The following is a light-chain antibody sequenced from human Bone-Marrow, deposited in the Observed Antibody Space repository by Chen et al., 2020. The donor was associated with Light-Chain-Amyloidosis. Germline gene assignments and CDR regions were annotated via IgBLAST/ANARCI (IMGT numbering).Light chain of an antibody. CDR2: DDS. CDR3: QVWDRGSDRPV. CDR1: NIGSTS. V-gene: IGLV3-21*02. Sequence: SYVLPQPSSVSVAPGQTATIACGGNNIGSTSVHWYQQTPGQAPLLVVYDDSDRPSGIPERLSGSNSGNTATLTISRVEAGYEADYYCQVWDRGSDRPVFGGGTKLTVL. J-gene: IGLJ3*02.